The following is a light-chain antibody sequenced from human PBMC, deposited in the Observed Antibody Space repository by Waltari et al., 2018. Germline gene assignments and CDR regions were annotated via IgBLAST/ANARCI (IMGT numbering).Light chain of an antibody. CDR1: QSVGST. CDR2: YAS. J-gene: IGKJ3*01. Sequence: ETVMMQSPATPSLSPRESATVTCRASQSVGSTLAWYQQKPGQAPRLLIYYASSRATGIPDRFSGSGSGTEFTLTISSLDPEDVGVYYCQKYNDWPFTFGPGTKLDIK. CDR3: QKYNDWPFT. V-gene: IGKV3D-15*01.